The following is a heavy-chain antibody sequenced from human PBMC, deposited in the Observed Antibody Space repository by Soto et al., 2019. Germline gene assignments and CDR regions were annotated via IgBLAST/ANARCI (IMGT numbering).Heavy chain of an antibody. CDR2: IFYSGHS. V-gene: IGHV4-31*03. Sequence: QVRLQESGPGLVKPPQTLSLTCTVSGGSIRGGDYYWSWIRQHPGKGLEWIGYIFYSGHSFYNPSVKSGVTISVDTSKNQFSLQLSSVTAADTAIYYFARLSSLYYNSDYGGYYVDYGGQGTLVSVSS. CDR1: GGSIRGGDYY. CDR3: ARLSSLYYNSDYGGYYVDY. D-gene: IGHD3-10*01. J-gene: IGHJ4*02.